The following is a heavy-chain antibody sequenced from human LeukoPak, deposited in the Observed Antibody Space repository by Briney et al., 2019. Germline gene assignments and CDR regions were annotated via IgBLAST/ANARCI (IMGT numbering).Heavy chain of an antibody. CDR3: VRASIQSSLDF. V-gene: IGHV3-48*01. CDR1: GFTFSNNG. Sequence: GGSLRLSCAASGFTFSNNGMNWVRQAPGKGLEWVSYISSSSSTIYSADSVKGRFTISRDNAKNSLCLEMNSLRADDTAVYYCVRASIQSSLDFRGQGTLVTVSS. J-gene: IGHJ4*02. CDR2: ISSSSSTI. D-gene: IGHD3-3*02.